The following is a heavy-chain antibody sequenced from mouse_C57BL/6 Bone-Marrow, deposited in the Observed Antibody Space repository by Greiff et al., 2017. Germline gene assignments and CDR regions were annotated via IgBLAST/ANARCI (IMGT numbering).Heavy chain of an antibody. V-gene: IGHV1-39*01. CDR3: ARGYDYDDAMDY. D-gene: IGHD2-4*01. Sequence: EVKLQESGPELVKPGASVKISCKASGYSFTDYNMNWVKQSNGKSLEWIGVINPNYGTTSYNQKFKGKATLTVDQSSSTAYMQLNGLTSEDSAVYYCARGYDYDDAMDYWGQGTSVTVSS. J-gene: IGHJ4*01. CDR1: GYSFTDYN. CDR2: INPNYGTT.